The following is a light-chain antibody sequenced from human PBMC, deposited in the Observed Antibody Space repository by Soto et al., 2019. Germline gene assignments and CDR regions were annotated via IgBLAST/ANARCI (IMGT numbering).Light chain of an antibody. Sequence: EIVMTQSPATRSVSPGERATLSCRASQSVSSNLAWYQQKPGQAPRLLIYGASTRATGIPARFSGSGSGTEFTLTISSLQSKDFAVYYCQQYNNWPPLTFGGGTKVEIK. V-gene: IGKV3-15*01. CDR3: QQYNNWPPLT. CDR2: GAS. J-gene: IGKJ4*01. CDR1: QSVSSN.